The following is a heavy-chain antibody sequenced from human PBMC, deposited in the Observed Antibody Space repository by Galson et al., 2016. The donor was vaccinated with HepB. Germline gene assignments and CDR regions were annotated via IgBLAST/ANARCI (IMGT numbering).Heavy chain of an antibody. CDR2: LTPNGGNT. CDR1: GFTFSIYS. D-gene: IGHD2-15*01. CDR3: VKSAIFGSCIGGTCQQYWYLDL. J-gene: IGHJ2*01. V-gene: IGHV3-64D*06. Sequence: SLRLSCAASGFTFSIYSMHWVRQAPGKGLEYVSVLTPNGGNTLYADSVKGRFTISRDNPRNTLYLQLTSLRPEDTSVYYCVKSAIFGSCIGGTCQQYWYLDLWGRGTLVTVSS.